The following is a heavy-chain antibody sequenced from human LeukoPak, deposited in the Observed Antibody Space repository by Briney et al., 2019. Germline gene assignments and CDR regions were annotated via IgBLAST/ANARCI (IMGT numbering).Heavy chain of an antibody. V-gene: IGHV3-30*02. CDR1: VFTFRSYI. Sequence: GGSLRVSRAPSVFTFRSYIIHWVRPAPGRGLAWVAFIRYGGSDKFYADSVKGRFTISRDNSKNMLYLQMNSLRTEDTAVYYCAKTVEVERKWDAFCIWGQGTIVTVSS. CDR2: IRYGGSDK. D-gene: IGHD1-26*01. CDR3: AKTVEVERKWDAFCI. J-gene: IGHJ3*02.